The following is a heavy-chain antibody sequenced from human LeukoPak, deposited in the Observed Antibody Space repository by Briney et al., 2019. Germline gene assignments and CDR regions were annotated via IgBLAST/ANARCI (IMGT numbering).Heavy chain of an antibody. CDR3: ARDGSATDYYYYMDV. J-gene: IGHJ6*03. D-gene: IGHD1-26*01. CDR1: GFTFSSYS. Sequence: GGSLRLSCAASGFTFSSYSMNWVRQAPGKGLEWVSSISSSSSYIYYADSVKGRFTISRDNAKNSPYLQMNSLRAEDTAVYYCARDGSATDYYYYMDVWGKGTTVTVSS. V-gene: IGHV3-21*01. CDR2: ISSSSSYI.